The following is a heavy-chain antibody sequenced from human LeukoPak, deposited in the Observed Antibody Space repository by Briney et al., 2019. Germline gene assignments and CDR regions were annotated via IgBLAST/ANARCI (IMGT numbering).Heavy chain of an antibody. CDR2: ISYSGST. CDR3: ARAVMVRGPVDY. J-gene: IGHJ4*02. V-gene: IGHV4-30-4*08. D-gene: IGHD3-10*01. Sequence: SQTLSLTCTVSGGSISSGAYYWSWIRQPPGKGLEWIGYISYSGSTYYNPSPKSRVTISVDTSKNQFSLKLSSVTAADTAVYYCARAVMVRGPVDYWGQGTLVTVSS. CDR1: GGSISSGAYY.